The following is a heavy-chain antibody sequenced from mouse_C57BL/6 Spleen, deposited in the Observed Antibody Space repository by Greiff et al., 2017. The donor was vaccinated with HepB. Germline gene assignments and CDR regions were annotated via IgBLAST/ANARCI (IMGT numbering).Heavy chain of an antibody. CDR3: ARGDYDYDEGD. CDR1: GYAFSSSW. J-gene: IGHJ2*01. D-gene: IGHD2-4*01. Sequence: QVQLQQSGPELVKPGASVKISCKASGYAFSSSWMNWVKQRPGKGLEWIGRIYPGDGDTNYNGKFKGKATLTADKSSSTAYMQLSSLTSEDSAVYFCARGDYDYDEGDWGQGTTLTVSS. V-gene: IGHV1-82*01. CDR2: IYPGDGDT.